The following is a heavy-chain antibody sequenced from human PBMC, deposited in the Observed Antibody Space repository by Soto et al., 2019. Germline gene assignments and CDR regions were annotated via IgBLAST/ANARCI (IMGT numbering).Heavy chain of an antibody. J-gene: IGHJ6*02. V-gene: IGHV3-30*18. Sequence: QSGGSLTLSSAASGLTFSDFAMAWVRQAPGKGLEWVAVISYDGSNKYYADSVKGRFTISRDNSKNTLYLQMNSLRAEDTAVYYCAKADVDCSGGSCHDQLLLFMDVWGQVTTNTVSS. CDR1: GLTFSDFA. CDR3: AKADVDCSGGSCHDQLLLFMDV. D-gene: IGHD2-15*01. CDR2: ISYDGSNK.